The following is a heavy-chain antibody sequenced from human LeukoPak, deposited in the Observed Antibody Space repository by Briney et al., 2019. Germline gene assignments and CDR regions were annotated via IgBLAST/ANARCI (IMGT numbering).Heavy chain of an antibody. J-gene: IGHJ4*02. Sequence: SQTLSLTCSVSGGSISSDGYYWSWIRQHPGKGPEWIGHIYNSGNSLYNPSLKSRVTISVGPSKNQFSLKLSSVTAADTAIYCCARSEVFSDYGYLDYWGQGTLVTVSS. CDR1: GGSISSDGYY. CDR2: IYNSGNS. V-gene: IGHV4-31*03. CDR3: ARSEVFSDYGYLDY. D-gene: IGHD4/OR15-4a*01.